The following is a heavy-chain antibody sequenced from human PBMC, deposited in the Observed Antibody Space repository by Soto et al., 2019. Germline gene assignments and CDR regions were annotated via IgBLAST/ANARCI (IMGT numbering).Heavy chain of an antibody. CDR3: ARPMDKARVRYYYGMDV. Sequence: QVQLQQWGAGLLKPSETLSLTCSVYGGSFSGYYWSWIRQPPGKGLEWIGEINHSGSTNYNPSLKSRVTISVDTSKNQFSLKLSSVTAAYTAVYYCARPMDKARVRYYYGMDVWGQGTTVTVSS. CDR1: GGSFSGYY. J-gene: IGHJ6*02. V-gene: IGHV4-34*01. CDR2: INHSGST. D-gene: IGHD5-18*01.